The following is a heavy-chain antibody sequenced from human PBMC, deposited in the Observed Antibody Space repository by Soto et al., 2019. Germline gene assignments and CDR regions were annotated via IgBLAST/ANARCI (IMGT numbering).Heavy chain of an antibody. J-gene: IGHJ4*02. Sequence: QVQLQESGPGLVKPSGTLSLTCAVSGGSISSSNWWSWVRQPPGKGLEWIGYINYNGRTNYNPSLKSRVTMSLDTSKNQFSLKLRSVTAADTAVFYCARYAGSSWFDYWGQGTLVTVSS. D-gene: IGHD6-13*01. CDR3: ARYAGSSWFDY. V-gene: IGHV4-4*02. CDR2: INYNGRT. CDR1: GGSISSSNW.